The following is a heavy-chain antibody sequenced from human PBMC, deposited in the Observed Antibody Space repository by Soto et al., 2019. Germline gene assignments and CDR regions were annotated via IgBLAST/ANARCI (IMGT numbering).Heavy chain of an antibody. CDR3: AKDYSVSYHVGWFDP. CDR1: GFTFSSYA. D-gene: IGHD1-26*01. Sequence: EVQLLESGGGLVQPGGSLRLSCAASGFTFSSYAMSWVRQAPGKGLEWVSAISGSGGSTYYADSVKGRFTISRDNSKKTLYLQMNSLRAEETAVYYCAKDYSVSYHVGWFDPWGQGTLVTVSS. V-gene: IGHV3-23*01. J-gene: IGHJ5*02. CDR2: ISGSGGST.